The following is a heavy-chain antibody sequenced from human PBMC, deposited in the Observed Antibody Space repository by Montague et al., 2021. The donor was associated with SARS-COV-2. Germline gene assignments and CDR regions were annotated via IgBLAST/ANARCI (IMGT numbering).Heavy chain of an antibody. Sequence: SETLSLTCAVYGGSLSGFYWTWIRQAPGKGLEWVGEINHGGSTNYSPALKSRLTISVDTSKNQFSLKLDSVTAADTATYYRARSHGYRGYDDFDSWGQGALVIVSS. CDR2: INHGGST. D-gene: IGHD5-12*01. J-gene: IGHJ4*02. CDR1: GGSLSGFY. V-gene: IGHV4-34*01. CDR3: ARSHGYRGYDDFDS.